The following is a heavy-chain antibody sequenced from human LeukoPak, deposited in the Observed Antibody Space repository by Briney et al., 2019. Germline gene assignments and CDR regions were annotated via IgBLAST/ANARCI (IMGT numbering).Heavy chain of an antibody. V-gene: IGHV1-69*13. CDR1: GGTFSSYA. J-gene: IGHJ6*03. D-gene: IGHD3-3*01. CDR2: IIPIFGTA. CDR3: ARVGSIPKRDYMDV. Sequence: GASVKVSCKASGGTFSSYAISWVRQAPGQGLEWMGGIIPIFGTANYAQKFQGRVTITADESTSTAYMELSSLRSEDTAVYYCARVGSIPKRDYMDVWGKGTTVTVSS.